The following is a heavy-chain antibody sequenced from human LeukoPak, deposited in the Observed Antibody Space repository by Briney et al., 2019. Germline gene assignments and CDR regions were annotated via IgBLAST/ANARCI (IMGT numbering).Heavy chain of an antibody. CDR1: GFTFSDYY. V-gene: IGHV3-11*01. Sequence: PGGSLRLSCAASGFTFSDYYMSWIRQAPGKGLEWVSYISGSGSTMYYADSVKGRFTISRDNAKNSLYLQVNSLRAEDTAVYFCARDRLGGHDASDIWGQGTTVTVSS. CDR3: ARDRLGGHDASDI. CDR2: ISGSGSTM. D-gene: IGHD3-16*01. J-gene: IGHJ3*02.